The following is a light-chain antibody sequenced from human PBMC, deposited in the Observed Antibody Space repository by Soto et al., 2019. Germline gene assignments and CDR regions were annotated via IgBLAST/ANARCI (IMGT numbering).Light chain of an antibody. Sequence: DIQMTQSPSSVYASVGDRVAVTCRASHGISSWLAWCQQKPGKAAKRLIYDASSLQGGVLSTLCGSGSGTEFTLIISSLQPEDFATDYCRHMHSIPSTFGQGTRLEIK. CDR1: HGISSW. CDR2: DAS. J-gene: IGKJ5*01. CDR3: RHMHSIPST. V-gene: IGKV1-12*01.